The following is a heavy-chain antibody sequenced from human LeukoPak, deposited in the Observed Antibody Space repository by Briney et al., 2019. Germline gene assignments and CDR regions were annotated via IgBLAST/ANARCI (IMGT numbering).Heavy chain of an antibody. D-gene: IGHD6-13*01. V-gene: IGHV5-51*01. CDR1: GYNFSNYG. Sequence: GESLKISCKGSGYNFSNYGIGWVRQMPGKGLEWMGLIDPGDSHAIYSPSFQGQVTISADKSISAAYLQWSSLKASDTAMYYCARHGVGAGLAAAYIWGQGILLTVSS. CDR2: IDPGDSHA. CDR3: ARHGVGAGLAAAYI. J-gene: IGHJ4*02.